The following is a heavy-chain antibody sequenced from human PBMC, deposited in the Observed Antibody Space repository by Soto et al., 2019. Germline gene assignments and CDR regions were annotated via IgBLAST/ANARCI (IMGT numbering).Heavy chain of an antibody. V-gene: IGHV5-51*01. D-gene: IGHD3-10*01. J-gene: IGHJ6*02. CDR1: GYSFTSHW. Sequence: GGSLKISCKGSGYSFTSHWIGWVRQVPGKGLEWMGIIYPGDAPPSISPSFSGKGTITADKSPTTTYLQWRSRKASDTAMYYCARHSGSGSYYRSEIYYGMDFWGQGTTVTVSS. CDR2: IYPGDAPP. CDR3: ARHSGSGSYYRSEIYYGMDF.